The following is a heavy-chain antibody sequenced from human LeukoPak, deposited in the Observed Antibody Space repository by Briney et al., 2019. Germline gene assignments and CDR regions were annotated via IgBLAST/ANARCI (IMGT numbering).Heavy chain of an antibody. CDR2: INPNSGGT. CDR3: ARAHVRLGELGVDY. J-gene: IGHJ4*02. CDR1: GYTFTGYY. V-gene: IGHV1-2*02. D-gene: IGHD3-16*01. Sequence: ASVKVSCKASGYTFTGYYMHWVRQAPGQGLEWMGWINPNSGGTNYAQKFQGRVTMTRDTSISTAYMELSRLRSDDTAVYYCARAHVRLGELGVDYWGQGTLVTVSS.